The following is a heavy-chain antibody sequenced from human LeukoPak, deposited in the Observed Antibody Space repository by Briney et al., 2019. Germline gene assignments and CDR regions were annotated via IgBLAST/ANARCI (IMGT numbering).Heavy chain of an antibody. V-gene: IGHV1-8*01. Sequence: ASVKVSCKASGYTFTSYDINWVRQATGQGLEWMGWMNPNSGNTGHAQKFQGRVTMTRNTSISTAHMEVSSLRSEDTAVYYCARAPGIAVDYFDYWGQGTLVTVSS. D-gene: IGHD6-19*01. J-gene: IGHJ4*02. CDR3: ARAPGIAVDYFDY. CDR2: MNPNSGNT. CDR1: GYTFTSYD.